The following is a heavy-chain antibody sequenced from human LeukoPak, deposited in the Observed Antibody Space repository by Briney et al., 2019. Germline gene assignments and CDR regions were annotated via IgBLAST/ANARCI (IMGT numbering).Heavy chain of an antibody. V-gene: IGHV3-9*01. CDR2: ISWNSGNI. Sequence: GGSLRLSYAASGFTFDNYVIHWVRQAPGKGLEWVSGISWNSGNIGYADSVKGRFTISRDNAKNSLYLQMNSLRAEDTALYYCAKESNWYFDLWGRGTLVTVSS. CDR3: AKESNWYFDL. CDR1: GFTFDNYV. J-gene: IGHJ2*01.